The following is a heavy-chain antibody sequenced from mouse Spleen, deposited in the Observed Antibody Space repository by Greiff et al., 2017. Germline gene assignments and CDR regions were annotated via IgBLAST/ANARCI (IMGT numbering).Heavy chain of an antibody. Sequence: VQLQQSGPGLVQPSQSLSITCTVSGFSLTSYGVHWVRQSPGKGLEWLGVIWSGGSTDYNAAFISRLSISKDNSKSQVFFKMNSLQADDTAIYYCARNGGGTDAMDYWGQGTSVTVSS. CDR1: GFSLTSYG. CDR3: ARNGGGTDAMDY. J-gene: IGHJ4*01. CDR2: IWSGGST. V-gene: IGHV2-2*01. D-gene: IGHD4-1*01.